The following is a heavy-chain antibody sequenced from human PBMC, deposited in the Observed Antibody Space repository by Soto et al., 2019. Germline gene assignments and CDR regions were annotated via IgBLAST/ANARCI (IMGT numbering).Heavy chain of an antibody. V-gene: IGHV3-23*01. D-gene: IGHD6-19*01. CDR1: GFSFSSYA. J-gene: IGHJ4*02. Sequence: WGSLELSCTISGFSFSSYAMSWVRQAPGKGLECVSIITGSGDSTYYADSVKRRFSISRDKSKNTLYLQMNSLRAEDTAVYYCAKDLQFSGWLSAQTFDYWGQGTQVTVSS. CDR3: AKDLQFSGWLSAQTFDY. CDR2: ITGSGDST.